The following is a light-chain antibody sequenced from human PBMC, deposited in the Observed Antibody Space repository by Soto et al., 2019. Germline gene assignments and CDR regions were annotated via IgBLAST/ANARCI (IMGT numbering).Light chain of an antibody. CDR1: QSVSSY. Sequence: EIVMTQSPATLSVSPGESATLSCRASQSVSSYLAWYQQKPGQAPRLLIYGASSRSTGIPDRFSGSGSGTDFTLTISRLEPEDFAVYYCQQYVTSPLTFGGGTKVDI. CDR2: GAS. CDR3: QQYVTSPLT. J-gene: IGKJ4*01. V-gene: IGKV3-20*01.